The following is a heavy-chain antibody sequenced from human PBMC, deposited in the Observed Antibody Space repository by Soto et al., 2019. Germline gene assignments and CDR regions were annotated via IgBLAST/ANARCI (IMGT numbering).Heavy chain of an antibody. CDR1: GGTFNNYA. D-gene: IGHD2-15*01. J-gene: IGHJ4*02. CDR3: VRERCSGGACLFFFFDT. CDR2: ISTFNGNR. Sequence: ASVNVSCKASGGTFNNYAISWVRQAPGQGLEWVGWISTFNGNRNSAQRFQGRITLTTDTSTSTAYMELTSLRSDDTAVYYCVRERCSGGACLFFFFDTWGQGTLVTVSS. V-gene: IGHV1-18*01.